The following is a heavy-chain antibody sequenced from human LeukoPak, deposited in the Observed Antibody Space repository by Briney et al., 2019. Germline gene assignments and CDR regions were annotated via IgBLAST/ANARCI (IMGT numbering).Heavy chain of an antibody. V-gene: IGHV3-21*01. Sequence: PGGSLRLSCAASGFTFSSYRMNWVRQAPRKGLEWVSSISSSGNYIYYAGSVKGRFTITRDNANNSLYLQMNSLRAEDTAVYYCAKGTDEFDIWGQGTMVTISS. CDR2: ISSSGNYI. J-gene: IGHJ3*02. CDR1: GFTFSSYR. CDR3: AKGTDEFDI.